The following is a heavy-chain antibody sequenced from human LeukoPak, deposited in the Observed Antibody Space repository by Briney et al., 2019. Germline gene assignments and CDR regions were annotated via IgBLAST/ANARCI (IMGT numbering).Heavy chain of an antibody. CDR1: GGSISSSSYY. J-gene: IGHJ4*02. CDR3: AREISRYYDSSWGFDY. Sequence: PSETLSLTCTVSGGSISSSSYYWGWIRQPPGKGLEWIGSIYYSGSTNYNPSLKSRVTISVDTSKNQFSLKLSSVTAADTAVYYCAREISRYYDSSWGFDYWGQGTLVTVSS. D-gene: IGHD3-22*01. CDR2: IYYSGST. V-gene: IGHV4-39*07.